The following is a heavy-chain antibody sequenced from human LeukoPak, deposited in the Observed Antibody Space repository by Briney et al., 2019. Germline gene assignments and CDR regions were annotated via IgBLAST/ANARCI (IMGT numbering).Heavy chain of an antibody. Sequence: PGGSLRLSCAASGFTFSSYGMHWVRQAPGKGLEWVSAISGSGGSTYYADSVKGRFTISRDNSKNTLYLQMNSLRAEDTAVYYCAKDRRYYDILTGSDYWGQGTLVTVSS. V-gene: IGHV3-23*01. CDR2: ISGSGGST. J-gene: IGHJ4*02. D-gene: IGHD3-9*01. CDR1: GFTFSSYG. CDR3: AKDRRYYDILTGSDY.